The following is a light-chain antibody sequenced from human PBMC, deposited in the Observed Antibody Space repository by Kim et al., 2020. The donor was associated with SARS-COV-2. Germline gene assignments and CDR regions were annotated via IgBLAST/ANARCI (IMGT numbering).Light chain of an antibody. Sequence: LSPGERATLSCRASQSVSRYLAWYQQKPGQAPRLLIYDASNRAAGIPDRFTGSGSRTHFTLTISSLGPEDFAVYYCQQRSNWPLVTFGGGTKLEI. CDR2: DAS. J-gene: IGKJ4*01. V-gene: IGKV3-11*01. CDR1: QSVSRY. CDR3: QQRSNWPLVT.